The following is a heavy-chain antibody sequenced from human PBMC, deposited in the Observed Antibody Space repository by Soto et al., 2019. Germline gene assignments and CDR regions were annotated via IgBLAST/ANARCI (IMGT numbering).Heavy chain of an antibody. V-gene: IGHV3-30*18. Sequence: QVQLVESGGGVVQPGRSLRLSCAASGFTFSTYGMHWVRQAPGKGLERVAVISYDGTNKYYADSVKGRFTISRDNSKNTLYLQMNSLRAEDTAVYYCAKERYSSRSPDFDYWGQGTLVTVSS. CDR3: AKERYSSRSPDFDY. D-gene: IGHD6-13*01. CDR2: ISYDGTNK. J-gene: IGHJ4*02. CDR1: GFTFSTYG.